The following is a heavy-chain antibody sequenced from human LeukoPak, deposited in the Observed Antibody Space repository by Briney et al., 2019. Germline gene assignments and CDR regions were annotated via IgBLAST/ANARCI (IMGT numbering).Heavy chain of an antibody. CDR3: ARIEAWYNWNDLSFGWFDP. D-gene: IGHD1-20*01. Sequence: SETLSLTCTVSGGSISSSSYYWGWIRQPPGKGLEWIGSIYYSGSTYYNPSLTSRVTISVDTSKNQFSLKLSSVTAADTAVYYCARIEAWYNWNDLSFGWFDPWGQGTLVTVSS. CDR1: GGSISSSSYY. CDR2: IYYSGST. V-gene: IGHV4-39*07. J-gene: IGHJ5*02.